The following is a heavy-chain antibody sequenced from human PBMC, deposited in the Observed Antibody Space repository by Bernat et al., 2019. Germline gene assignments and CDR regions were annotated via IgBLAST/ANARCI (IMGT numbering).Heavy chain of an antibody. CDR2: IYYSGST. Sequence: QVQLQESGPGLVKPSQTLSLTCTVSGGSISSGGYYWSWIRQHPGKGLEWIGYIYYSGSTYYNPSLKSRVTISVDTSKNQFSLKLSSVTAADPAVYYCARDRRYCSSTSCYASYDYYYYGMDVWGQGTTVTVSS. J-gene: IGHJ6*02. D-gene: IGHD2-2*01. CDR3: ARDRRYCSSTSCYASYDYYYYGMDV. V-gene: IGHV4-31*03. CDR1: GGSISSGGYY.